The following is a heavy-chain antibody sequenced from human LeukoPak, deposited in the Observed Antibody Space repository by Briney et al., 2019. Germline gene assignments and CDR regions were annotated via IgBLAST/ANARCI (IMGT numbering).Heavy chain of an antibody. CDR2: INPSGGST. V-gene: IGHV1-46*01. J-gene: IGHJ4*02. CDR3: AREPSAVAGGNSFDY. CDR1: GYTFTSYY. Sequence: ASVKVSCKASGYTFTSYYMHWVRQAPGQGLEWMGIINPSGGSTSYAQKFQGRVTMTRDMSTSTVYMELSSLRAEDTAVYYCAREPSAVAGGNSFDYWGQGTLVTVSS. D-gene: IGHD6-19*01.